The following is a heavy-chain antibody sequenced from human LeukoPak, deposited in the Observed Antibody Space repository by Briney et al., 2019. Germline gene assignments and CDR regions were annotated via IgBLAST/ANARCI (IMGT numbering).Heavy chain of an antibody. CDR1: GFTFSSYA. Sequence: GGSLRLSCAASGFTFSSYAMSWVRQAPGKGLEWVSAISGSGGSTYYADSVKGRFTISRDNSKNTLYLQMNSLRAEDTAVYYCAKERPEVWFGAINCFDPWGQGTLVTVSS. CDR3: AKERPEVWFGAINCFDP. CDR2: ISGSGGST. J-gene: IGHJ5*02. D-gene: IGHD3-10*01. V-gene: IGHV3-23*01.